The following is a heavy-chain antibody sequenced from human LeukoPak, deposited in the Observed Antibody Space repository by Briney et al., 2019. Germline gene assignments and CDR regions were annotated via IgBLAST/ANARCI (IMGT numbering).Heavy chain of an antibody. D-gene: IGHD6-19*01. CDR1: GYTFGSYD. J-gene: IGHJ4*02. Sequence: ASVKVSCKASGYTFGSYDINWVRQATGQGLEWMGWMNPNTGKTDYAQKFQGRVTMTRDTSISTAYLELSSLRSEDTAVYYCARGIDSSGVDYWGQGTLVTVSS. CDR3: ARGIDSSGVDY. V-gene: IGHV1-8*01. CDR2: MNPNTGKT.